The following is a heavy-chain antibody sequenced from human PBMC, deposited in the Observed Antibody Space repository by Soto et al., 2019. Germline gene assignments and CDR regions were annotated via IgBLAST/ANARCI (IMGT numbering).Heavy chain of an antibody. V-gene: IGHV1-2*02. J-gene: IGHJ4*02. Sequence: QVQLVQSGAEVKKPGASVKVSCKASGYTFPGYYLHWVRQAPGQGLASMGWINPNSGDTNYAQKFQGRVTMTRDTSITTAHMELSSLRSDDTAIYYCARFYYYDSSGYPTNYFDYWGQGTLVTVSS. CDR1: GYTFPGYY. CDR3: ARFYYYDSSGYPTNYFDY. CDR2: INPNSGDT. D-gene: IGHD3-22*01.